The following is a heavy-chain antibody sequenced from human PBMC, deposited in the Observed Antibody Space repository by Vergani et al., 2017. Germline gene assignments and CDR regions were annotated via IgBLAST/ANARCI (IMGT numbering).Heavy chain of an antibody. D-gene: IGHD2-2*01. J-gene: IGHJ6*03. CDR1: GGSISSYY. Sequence: QVQLQESGPGLVKPSETLSLTCTVSGGSISSYYWSWMRQPPGKGLEWIGYIYYSGSTNYNPTLKSRVTISVDTSKNQFSLKLSSVTAADTAVDYCAGVVDCSSTSCYYYMDVWGKGTTVTVSS. CDR2: IYYSGST. V-gene: IGHV4-59*01. CDR3: AGVVDCSSTSCYYYMDV.